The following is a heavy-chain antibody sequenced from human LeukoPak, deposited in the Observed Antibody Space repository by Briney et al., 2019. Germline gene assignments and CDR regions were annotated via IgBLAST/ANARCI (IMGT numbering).Heavy chain of an antibody. CDR2: INPNSGGT. CDR1: GYTFTGYY. D-gene: IGHD5-18*01. CDR3: ARGSLQLWHGGLVDY. J-gene: IGHJ4*02. Sequence: ASVKVSCKASGYTFTGYYMHWLRQAPGQGLEWMGWINPNSGGTNYAQKFQGRVTMTRDTSISTAYMELSRLRSDDTAVYYCARGSLQLWHGGLVDYWGQGTLVTVSS. V-gene: IGHV1-2*02.